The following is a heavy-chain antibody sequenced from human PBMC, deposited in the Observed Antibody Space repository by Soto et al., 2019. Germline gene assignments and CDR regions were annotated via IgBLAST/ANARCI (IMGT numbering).Heavy chain of an antibody. V-gene: IGHV1-18*01. D-gene: IGHD2-15*01. J-gene: IGHJ4*02. CDR3: ARGGGNCRPGNCYEDDY. CDR2: VSGYNGHT. Sequence: QVQLVQSGAEVMEPGASVKVSCKASGYNFNIYGIAWVRQAPGQGLECMGWVSGYNGHTNYAQTFQDRVTMTTDTSATTAYMELRSLTSDDTAVYYCARGGGNCRPGNCYEDDYWGQGTLVIVSS. CDR1: GYNFNIYG.